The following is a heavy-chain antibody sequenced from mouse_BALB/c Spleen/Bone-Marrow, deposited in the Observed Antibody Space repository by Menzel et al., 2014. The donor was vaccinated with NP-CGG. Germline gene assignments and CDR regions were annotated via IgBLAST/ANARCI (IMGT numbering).Heavy chain of an antibody. J-gene: IGHJ1*01. CDR3: ARGTGTYFDV. D-gene: IGHD4-1*01. Sequence: ESGPGLVKPSQSLSLTCSVTGFSITSGYYWNWIRQFPGNKLEWMDYITYDGSNNYNPSLKNRLSITRDTSKNQLFLKLNSVTPEDTATYYCARGTGTYFDVWGAGTSVTVSS. CDR2: ITYDGSN. CDR1: GFSITSGYY. V-gene: IGHV3-6*02.